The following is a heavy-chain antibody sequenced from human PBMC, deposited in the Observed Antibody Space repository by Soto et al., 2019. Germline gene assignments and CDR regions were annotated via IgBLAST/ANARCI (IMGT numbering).Heavy chain of an antibody. CDR1: GFTFTNYA. J-gene: IGHJ6*02. D-gene: IGHD2-15*01. CDR3: AKDFGDIVVVVLAPYGMDV. CDR2: ISGSGGST. V-gene: IGHV3-23*01. Sequence: GGSLRLSCAASGFTFTNYAMNWVRQAPGKGLEWVSVISGSGGSTYYADSVKGRFTISRDNSKNTLYLQMNSLRAEDTAVYFCAKDFGDIVVVVLAPYGMDVWGQGTTVTVSS.